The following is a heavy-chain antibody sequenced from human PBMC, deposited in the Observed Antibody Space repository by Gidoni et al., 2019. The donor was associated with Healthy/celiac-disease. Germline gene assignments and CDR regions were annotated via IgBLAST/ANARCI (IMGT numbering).Heavy chain of an antibody. CDR2: IWYDGSNK. Sequence: QVQLVESGGGVVKPGRSLRLSCAASGFPFRRYGMPWVRQAPGKGLEWVAVIWYDGSNKYYADSVKGRFTISRDNSKNTLYLQMNSLRAEDTAVYYCARDQSSSWYSYYYGMDVWGQGTTVTVSS. CDR3: ARDQSSSWYSYYYGMDV. CDR1: GFPFRRYG. V-gene: IGHV3-33*01. D-gene: IGHD6-13*01. J-gene: IGHJ6*02.